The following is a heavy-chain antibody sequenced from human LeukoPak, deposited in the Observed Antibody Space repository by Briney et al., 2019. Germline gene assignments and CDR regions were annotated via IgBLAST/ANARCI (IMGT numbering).Heavy chain of an antibody. J-gene: IGHJ4*02. CDR1: GGSFSGYY. Sequence: SETLFLTCAVYGGSFSGYYWSWIRQPPGKGLEWIGEINHSGSTNYNPSLKSRVTISVDTSKNQFSLKLSSVTAADTAVYYCARARYYYDSSGYTLDYWGQGTLVTVSS. CDR3: ARARYYYDSSGYTLDY. D-gene: IGHD3-22*01. CDR2: INHSGST. V-gene: IGHV4-34*01.